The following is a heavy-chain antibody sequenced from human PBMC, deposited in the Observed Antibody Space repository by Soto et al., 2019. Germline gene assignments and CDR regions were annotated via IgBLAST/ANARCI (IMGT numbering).Heavy chain of an antibody. Sequence: HPGGSLRLSCAASGFTFSRYWMAWVRQAPRKGLEWVATIKHDGSEKNYVDSVKGRFRISRDNAKNPVFLQMTGLRVEDTAVYFCASAMGTDGSSNHPFDIRAQGTMVTVSS. V-gene: IGHV3-7*01. D-gene: IGHD6-6*01. CDR3: ASAMGTDGSSNHPFDI. J-gene: IGHJ3*02. CDR1: GFTFSRYW. CDR2: IKHDGSEK.